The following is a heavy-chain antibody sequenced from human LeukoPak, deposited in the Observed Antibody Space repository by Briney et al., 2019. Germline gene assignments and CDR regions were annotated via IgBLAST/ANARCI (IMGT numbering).Heavy chain of an antibody. CDR3: ARDLGGGFVHGMDV. J-gene: IGHJ6*02. Sequence: PGGSLRLSCAASGFTFSTYTMTWVRQAPGEGLEWVATINESGDTTYYADSVKGRFTISRDFSTNTLNLQMNSLRAEDTAVYYCARDLGGGFVHGMDVWGQGTTVTVSS. CDR2: INESGDTT. V-gene: IGHV3-23*01. CDR1: GFTFSTYT. D-gene: IGHD2-8*01.